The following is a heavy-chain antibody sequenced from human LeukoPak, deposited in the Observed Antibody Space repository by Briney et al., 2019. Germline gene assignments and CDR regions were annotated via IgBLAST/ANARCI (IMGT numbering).Heavy chain of an antibody. V-gene: IGHV3-53*01. CDR1: GFTVSSNY. Sequence: GGSLRLSCAASGFTVSSNYINWVRQAPGKGLEWVSLIHSGGDRHYADSVKGRFTISRDNSKNTVFLEMNSLRAEDTAVYYCARGSATYYYDSSVLTWGQGTLVTVSS. CDR2: IHSGGDR. J-gene: IGHJ4*02. D-gene: IGHD3-22*01. CDR3: ARGSATYYYDSSVLT.